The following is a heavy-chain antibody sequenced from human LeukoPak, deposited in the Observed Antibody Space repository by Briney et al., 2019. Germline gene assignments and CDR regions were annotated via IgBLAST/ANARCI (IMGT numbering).Heavy chain of an antibody. D-gene: IGHD3-10*01. CDR3: AHRGYYYGSGGNWFDP. J-gene: IGHJ5*02. Sequence: ESGPTLVNPTQTLTLTCTFSGFSLSTRGVGVGWIRQPPGKALEWLALTYWDDDKRYSPSLKSRLTITKDTSKNQVVLTMTNMGPVDTATYYCAHRGYYYGSGGNWFDPWGQGTLVTVSS. V-gene: IGHV2-5*02. CDR2: TYWDDDK. CDR1: GFSLSTRGVG.